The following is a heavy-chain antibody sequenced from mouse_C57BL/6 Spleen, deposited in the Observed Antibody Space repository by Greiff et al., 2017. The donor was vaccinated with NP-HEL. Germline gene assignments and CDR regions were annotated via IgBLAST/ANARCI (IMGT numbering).Heavy chain of an antibody. J-gene: IGHJ2*01. Sequence: QVQLQQPGAELVKPGASVKLSCKASGYTFTSYWMHWVKQRPGQGLEWIGMIHPNSGSTNYNEKFKSKATLTVDKSSSTAYMQLSSLTSEDSAVYYCGRTPPITTVVPFDYWGQGTTLTVSS. CDR3: GRTPPITTVVPFDY. D-gene: IGHD1-1*01. CDR2: IHPNSGST. CDR1: GYTFTSYW. V-gene: IGHV1-64*01.